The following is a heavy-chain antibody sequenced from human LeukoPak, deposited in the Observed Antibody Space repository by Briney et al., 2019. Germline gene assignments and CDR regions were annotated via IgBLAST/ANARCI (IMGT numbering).Heavy chain of an antibody. CDR2: INHSGST. V-gene: IGHV4-34*01. CDR1: GGSFSGYY. D-gene: IGHD3-10*01. CDR3: ARGYYGSGSYYMGY. J-gene: IGHJ4*02. Sequence: SETLSLTCAVYGGSFSGYYWSWIRQPPGKGLEWIGEINHSGSTNYNPSLKSRVTISVDTSKNQFSLKLSSVTAADTAVYYCARGYYGSGSYYMGYWGQGTLVTVSS.